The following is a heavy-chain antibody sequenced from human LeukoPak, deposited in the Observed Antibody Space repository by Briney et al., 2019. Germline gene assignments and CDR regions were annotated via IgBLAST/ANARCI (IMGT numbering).Heavy chain of an antibody. D-gene: IGHD3-22*01. J-gene: IGHJ4*02. CDR2: ISGSGSST. Sequence: GGSLRLSCAASEFTFSSYAMSWVRQAPGKGLEWVSAISGSGSSTYYPDSVKGRFTISRDNAKNSLYLQMNSLRAEDTAVYYCARDLKDSSGYSDFDYWGQGTLVTVSS. CDR3: ARDLKDSSGYSDFDY. V-gene: IGHV3-23*01. CDR1: EFTFSSYA.